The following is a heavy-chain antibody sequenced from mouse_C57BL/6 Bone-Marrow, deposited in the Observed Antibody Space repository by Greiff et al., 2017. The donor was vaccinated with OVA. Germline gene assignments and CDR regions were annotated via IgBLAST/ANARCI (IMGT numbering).Heavy chain of an antibody. Sequence: VQLVESGPELVKPGASVKISCKASGSAFSSSWMNWVQQRPGKGLEWIGRIYPGDGDTNYNGKFKGKATLTADKSSSTAYMQLSSLTSEDSAVYFCARAPWFAYWGQGTLVTVSA. V-gene: IGHV1-82*01. CDR1: GSAFSSSW. CDR2: IYPGDGDT. J-gene: IGHJ3*01. CDR3: ARAPWFAY.